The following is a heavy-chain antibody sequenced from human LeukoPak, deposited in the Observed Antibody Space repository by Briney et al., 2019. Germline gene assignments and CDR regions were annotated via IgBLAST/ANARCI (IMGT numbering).Heavy chain of an antibody. D-gene: IGHD6-19*01. CDR2: ISSDGTST. Sequence: GGSLRLSCAASGFTFSTYSMHWVRQDPGKGLECVSAISSDGTSTYYSNSVKGRFTISRDNSKYTLYLQMGSLRPEDTAVYYCAREAPPGSFDYWGQGTLVTVSS. CDR1: GFTFSTYS. CDR3: AREAPPGSFDY. V-gene: IGHV3-64*01. J-gene: IGHJ4*02.